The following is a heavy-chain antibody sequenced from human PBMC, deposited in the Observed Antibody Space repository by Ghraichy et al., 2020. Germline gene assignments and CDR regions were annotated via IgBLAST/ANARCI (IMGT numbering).Heavy chain of an antibody. D-gene: IGHD6-19*01. Sequence: GESLNISCSASGFTFSSYAMHWVRQAPGKGLEYVSAISSNGGSTYYADSVKGRFTISRDNSKNTLYLQMSSLRAEDTAVYYCVRDSGWGNDYWGQGTLVTVSS. CDR3: VRDSGWGNDY. CDR1: GFTFSSYA. J-gene: IGHJ4*02. V-gene: IGHV3-64D*06. CDR2: ISSNGGST.